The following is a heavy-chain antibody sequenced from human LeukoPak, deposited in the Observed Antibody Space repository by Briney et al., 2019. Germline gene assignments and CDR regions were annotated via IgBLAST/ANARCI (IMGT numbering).Heavy chain of an antibody. Sequence: PGGSLRLSCAASGFTFSSYSMNWVRQAPGKGLEWVSYISSSSSTIYYADSVKGRFTISRDNAKNSLYLQMNSLRAEDTAVYYCARDNVWFGELMVDYWGQGTLVTVSS. CDR3: ARDNVWFGELMVDY. V-gene: IGHV3-48*04. CDR2: ISSSSSTI. CDR1: GFTFSSYS. J-gene: IGHJ4*02. D-gene: IGHD3-10*01.